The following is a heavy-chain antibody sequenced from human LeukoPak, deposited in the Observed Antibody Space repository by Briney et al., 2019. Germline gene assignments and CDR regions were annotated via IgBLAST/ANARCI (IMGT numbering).Heavy chain of an antibody. CDR2: INPNSGGT. CDR3: ARASYYYDSSGYPGYYFDY. CDR1: GYTFTDYY. J-gene: IGHJ4*02. D-gene: IGHD3-22*01. Sequence: EASVTVSCKSSGYTFTDYYMHWVRQAPGQGLEWMGWINPNSGGTNYAQKFQGRVTMTRDTSISTAYMELSRLRSDDTAVYYCARASYYYDSSGYPGYYFDYWGQGTLVTVSS. V-gene: IGHV1-2*02.